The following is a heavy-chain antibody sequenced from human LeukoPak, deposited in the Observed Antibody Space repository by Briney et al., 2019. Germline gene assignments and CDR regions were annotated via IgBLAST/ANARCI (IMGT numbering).Heavy chain of an antibody. Sequence: PGGSLRLSCAASGFTFSNYWMSWVRQAPGKGLEWVAVISYDGSSKYYADSVKGRFTISRDNSKNTLYLQMNSLRAEDTAVYYCAKSPHILTGYYFDYWGQGTLVTVSS. V-gene: IGHV3-30*18. D-gene: IGHD3-9*01. CDR1: GFTFSNYW. CDR3: AKSPHILTGYYFDY. J-gene: IGHJ4*02. CDR2: ISYDGSSK.